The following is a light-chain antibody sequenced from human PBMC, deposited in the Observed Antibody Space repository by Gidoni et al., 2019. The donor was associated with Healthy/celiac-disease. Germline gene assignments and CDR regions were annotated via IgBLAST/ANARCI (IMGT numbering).Light chain of an antibody. CDR1: SSDVGGYNY. J-gene: IGLJ2*01. CDR3: SSYAGSNNLV. CDR2: EVN. Sequence: QSALTQPPSASGSPGQSVTISCTGTSSDVGGYNYVSWYQQHPGKAPNLMIYEVNKWPSGVPDRFSGSKSGNTASLTVSGLQAEDEADYYCSSYAGSNNLVFGGGTKLTVL. V-gene: IGLV2-8*01.